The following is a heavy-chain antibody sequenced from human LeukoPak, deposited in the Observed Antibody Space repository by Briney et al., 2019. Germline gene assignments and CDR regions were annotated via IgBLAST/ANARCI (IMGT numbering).Heavy chain of an antibody. D-gene: IGHD3-22*01. J-gene: IGHJ3*02. CDR2: ISGGST. V-gene: IGHV3-38-3*01. Sequence: GGSLRLSCAASGFTVSSNEMSWVRQAPGKGLEWVSSISGGSTYYADSRKGRFTISRDNSKNTLHLQMNSLRAEDTAVYYCARDLAVVVVSAFDIWGQGTMVTVSS. CDR3: ARDLAVVVVSAFDI. CDR1: GFTVSSNE.